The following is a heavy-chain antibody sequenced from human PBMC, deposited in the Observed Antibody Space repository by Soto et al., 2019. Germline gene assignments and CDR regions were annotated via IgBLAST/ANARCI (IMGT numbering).Heavy chain of an antibody. CDR2: IRSKAYGGTT. CDR1: GFTFGDYA. CDR3: TREFGGDYRLLGL. J-gene: IGHJ4*01. V-gene: IGHV3-49*03. Sequence: GGSLRLSCTASGFTFGDYAMSWFRQAPGKGLEWVGFIRSKAYGGTTEYAASVKGRFTISRDDSKSIAYLQMNSLKTEDTAVYFSTREFGGDYRLLGLRGQGTLVTVSS. D-gene: IGHD3-16*01.